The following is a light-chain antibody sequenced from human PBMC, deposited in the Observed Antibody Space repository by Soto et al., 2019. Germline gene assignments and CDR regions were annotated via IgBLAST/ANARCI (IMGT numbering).Light chain of an antibody. J-gene: IGKJ4*01. Sequence: AIQMTQSPSSLSACVGDRVTITCRASQGITNDLGWYQQKPGKAPKLLIYSAFTLHSGVPSRFSGSGSCTEFTLTISSLQPEDFATYYCLQDYAYPLTFGGGTKVEIE. CDR1: QGITND. V-gene: IGKV1-6*01. CDR3: LQDYAYPLT. CDR2: SAF.